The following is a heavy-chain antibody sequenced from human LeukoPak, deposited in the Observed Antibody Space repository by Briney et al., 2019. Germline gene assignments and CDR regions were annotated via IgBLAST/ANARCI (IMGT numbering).Heavy chain of an antibody. V-gene: IGHV3-7*01. D-gene: IGHD4-17*01. Sequence: GGSLRLSCVASRFTFSNYWMSWVRQAPGNGLEWVANINQDGSKKPYADSMKGRFTISRDNAKESLYLQLNSLRADDTAVYYCAKWGPHCVRDYCSALDSWGQGTLVTVSS. CDR3: AKWGPHCVRDYCSALDS. J-gene: IGHJ4*02. CDR1: RFTFSNYW. CDR2: INQDGSKK.